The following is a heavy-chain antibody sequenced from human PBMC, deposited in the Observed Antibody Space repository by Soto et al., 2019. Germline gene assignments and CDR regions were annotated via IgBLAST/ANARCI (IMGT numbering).Heavy chain of an antibody. V-gene: IGHV3-33*01. CDR1: GFTFSSYG. J-gene: IGHJ4*02. CDR3: ARDDPGVGIDY. D-gene: IGHD1-26*01. Sequence: GGSLRLSCAASGFTFSSYGMHWVRQAPGKGLEWVAVIWYDGSNKYYADSVKGRFTISRDNAKNTLYLETNNLRAEDTAIYYCARDDPGVGIDYWGQGTLVTVSS. CDR2: IWYDGSNK.